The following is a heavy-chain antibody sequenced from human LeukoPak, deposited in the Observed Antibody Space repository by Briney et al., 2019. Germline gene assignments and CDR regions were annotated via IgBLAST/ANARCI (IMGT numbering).Heavy chain of an antibody. CDR2: FTPEHGET. V-gene: IGHV1-24*01. D-gene: IGHD4-23*01. J-gene: IGHJ4*02. CDR3: ATGDYGGICFDF. CDR1: GYSLSELS. Sequence: GASVKVSCKVSGYSLSELSVHWVRQAPGIGLEWMGGFTPEHGETTYAQNFHGRVTMTEDTSTGTAYMELSSLRSDDTAMYYCATGDYGGICFDFWGRGTLVTVSP.